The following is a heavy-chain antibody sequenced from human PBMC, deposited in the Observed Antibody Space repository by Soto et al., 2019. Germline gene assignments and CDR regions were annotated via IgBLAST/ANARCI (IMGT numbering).Heavy chain of an antibody. V-gene: IGHV3-23*01. CDR3: ARGGIPPGYGLDV. Sequence: PGGSLRLSCAASGFTFSTFAMSWVRQAPGGGLEWVSSISGRGTIIYYAHSVNGRFIISRDNSQSALYLQMNSLRAEDTAVYYCARGGIPPGYGLDVWGQGTTVT. CDR1: GFTFSTFA. D-gene: IGHD6-13*01. CDR2: ISGRGTII. J-gene: IGHJ6*02.